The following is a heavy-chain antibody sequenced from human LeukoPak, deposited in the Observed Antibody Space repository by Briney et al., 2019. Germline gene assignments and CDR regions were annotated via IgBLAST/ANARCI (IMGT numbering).Heavy chain of an antibody. J-gene: IGHJ6*03. Sequence: SETLSLTCTVSGGSICSYYWVWIRQPPGRGLEWIGSLYHSDSAYYNTSLRSRVSMSVDTSKNQFSLTLSFVTAADTAVYYCARRHDSYYYYYIDVWGSGTTVTVSS. D-gene: IGHD1-1*01. V-gene: IGHV4-59*04. CDR3: ARRHDSYYYYYIDV. CDR2: LYHSDSA. CDR1: GGSICSYY.